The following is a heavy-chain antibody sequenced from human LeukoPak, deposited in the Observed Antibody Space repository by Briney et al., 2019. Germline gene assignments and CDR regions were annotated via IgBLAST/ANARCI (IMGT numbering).Heavy chain of an antibody. CDR1: GGSISSSSYY. CDR2: IYYSGST. V-gene: IGHV4-39*01. J-gene: IGHJ5*02. Sequence: PSETLSLTCTVSGGSISSSSYYWGWIRQPPGKGLEWIGSIYYSGSTYYNPSLKSRVTISVDTSKNQFSLKLSSVTAADTAVYYCARGGRIVLVTWGQGTLVTVSS. D-gene: IGHD6-6*01. CDR3: ARGGRIVLVT.